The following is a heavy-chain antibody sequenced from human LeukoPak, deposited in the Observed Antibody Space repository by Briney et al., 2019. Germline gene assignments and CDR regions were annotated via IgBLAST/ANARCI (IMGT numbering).Heavy chain of an antibody. J-gene: IGHJ4*02. CDR2: IIPILGIA. Sequence: ASVKVSCKASGGTFSSYAISWVRQAPGQGLEWMGRIIPILGIANYAQKFQGRVTITADKSTSTAYMELSSLRSEDTAVYYCARDSQFERDGYNFGYWGQGTLVTVSA. CDR3: ARDSQFERDGYNFGY. CDR1: GGTFSSYA. D-gene: IGHD5-24*01. V-gene: IGHV1-69*04.